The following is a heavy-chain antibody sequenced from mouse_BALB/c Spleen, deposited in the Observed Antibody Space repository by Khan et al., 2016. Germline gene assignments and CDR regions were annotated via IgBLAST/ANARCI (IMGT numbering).Heavy chain of an antibody. J-gene: IGHJ4*01. Sequence: EVELVESGPGLVKPSQSLSLTCSVTGYSITSGYYWNWIRQFPGNKLEWMGYISYDGSNNYNPSLKNRISITRDTSKNQFFLKLNSVTTEDTATYYCARYGTIYYYAMDYWGQGTSVTVSS. CDR3: ARYGTIYYYAMDY. CDR2: ISYDGSN. CDR1: GYSITSGYY. V-gene: IGHV3-6*02. D-gene: IGHD2-1*01.